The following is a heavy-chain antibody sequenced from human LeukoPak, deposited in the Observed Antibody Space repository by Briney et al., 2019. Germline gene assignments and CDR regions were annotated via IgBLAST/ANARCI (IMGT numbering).Heavy chain of an antibody. CDR2: ISSSSSYI. D-gene: IGHD1-26*01. CDR1: GFTFSSYT. V-gene: IGHV3-21*01. CDR3: ARDSPSGSYYYFDY. Sequence: GGSLRLSCAASGFTFSSYTMNWVRQAPGKGLEWVSSISSSSSYIYYADSVKGRFTNSRDNAKNSLYLQMNSLRAEDTAVYYCARDSPSGSYYYFDYWGQGTLVTVSS. J-gene: IGHJ4*02.